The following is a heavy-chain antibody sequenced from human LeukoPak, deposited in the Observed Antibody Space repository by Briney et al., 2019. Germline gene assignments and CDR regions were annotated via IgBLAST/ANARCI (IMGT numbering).Heavy chain of an antibody. Sequence: SETLSLTCAVSGGSISSGGYSWSWIRQPPGKGLEWIGYIYYSGSTYYNPSLKSRVTISVDTSKNQFSLKLSSVTAADTAVYYCARAPFSRRFDWLFRWFDPWGQGTLVTVSS. D-gene: IGHD3-9*01. J-gene: IGHJ5*02. CDR3: ARAPFSRRFDWLFRWFDP. CDR2: IYYSGST. V-gene: IGHV4-30-4*07. CDR1: GGSISSGGYS.